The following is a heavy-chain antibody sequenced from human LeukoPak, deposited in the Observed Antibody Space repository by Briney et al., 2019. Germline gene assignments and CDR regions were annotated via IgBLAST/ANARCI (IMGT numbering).Heavy chain of an antibody. V-gene: IGHV1-69*13. D-gene: IGHD3-16*01. CDR1: GGTFSSYA. J-gene: IGHJ4*02. CDR2: IIPIFGTA. Sequence: GASVKVSCKASGGTFSSYAISWVRQAPGQGLEWMGGIIPIFGTANYAQKFQGRVTITADESTSTAYMELSSLRSEDTAVYYCARDRGIQGLKDYWGQGTLVTVSS. CDR3: ARDRGIQGLKDY.